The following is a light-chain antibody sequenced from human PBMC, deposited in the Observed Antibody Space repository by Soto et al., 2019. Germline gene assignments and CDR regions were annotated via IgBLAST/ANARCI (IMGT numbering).Light chain of an antibody. CDR2: EDT. J-gene: IGLJ2*01. CDR1: SSDVGSYNL. CDR3: CSYAGSSTFVV. Sequence: QSALTRPASVSGSPGQSITISCTGTSSDVGSYNLVSWYQQHPGKAPELMIYEDTKRPSGVSNRFSGSKSGNTASLTISGLQAEDEADYYCCSYAGSSTFVVFGGGTKVTVL. V-gene: IGLV2-23*02.